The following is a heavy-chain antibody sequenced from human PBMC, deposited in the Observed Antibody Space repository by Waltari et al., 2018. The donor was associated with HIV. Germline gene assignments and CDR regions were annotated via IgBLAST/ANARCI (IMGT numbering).Heavy chain of an antibody. CDR2: IQGEGPT. CDR1: GFSVISNS. J-gene: IGHJ5*02. CDR3: ARLVSWFNP. V-gene: IGHV3-53*01. Sequence: EVQLVESGGGLIQPGESLRLSCAASGFSVISNSISWVRQAPGKGLEWVALIQGEGPTTYADSVKGRFSTSRDEFKNIVYLQMNSLRVEDTAFYYCARLVSWFNPWGPGTLVTVSS. D-gene: IGHD1-26*01.